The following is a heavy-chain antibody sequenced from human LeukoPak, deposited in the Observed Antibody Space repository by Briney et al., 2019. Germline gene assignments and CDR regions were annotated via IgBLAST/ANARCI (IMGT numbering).Heavy chain of an antibody. D-gene: IGHD3-3*01. CDR2: ISGGGYNT. J-gene: IGHJ5*02. CDR1: GFTFSSYA. V-gene: IGHV3-23*01. CDR3: AKGGYYKGGFDP. Sequence: PGGSLRLSCAASGFTFSSYALSWVRQAPGKGLEWVSAISGGGYNTYYADSVKARFTISRDNSKNTLYLQMNSLRAEDTAVYYCAKGGYYKGGFDPWGQGTLVTVSS.